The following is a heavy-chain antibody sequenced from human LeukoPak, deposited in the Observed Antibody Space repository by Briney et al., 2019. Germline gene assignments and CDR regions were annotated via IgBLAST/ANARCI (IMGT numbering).Heavy chain of an antibody. D-gene: IGHD3-10*01. J-gene: IGHJ4*02. CDR2: ISGSGGST. Sequence: GGSLRLSCAASGFTFSSYAMSWVRQAPGKGLEWVSAISGSGGSTYYADSVKGRFTISRDNSKNTLYLQMSSLRAEDTAVYYCAREGVTMIRGVGHYDYWGQGTLVTVSS. V-gene: IGHV3-23*01. CDR3: AREGVTMIRGVGHYDY. CDR1: GFTFSSYA.